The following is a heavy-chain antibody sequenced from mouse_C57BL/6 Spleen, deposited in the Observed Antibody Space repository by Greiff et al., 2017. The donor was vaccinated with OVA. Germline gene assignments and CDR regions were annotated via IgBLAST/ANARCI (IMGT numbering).Heavy chain of an antibody. D-gene: IGHD2-3*01. V-gene: IGHV1-55*01. CDR3: ARRLYDGYYVGYFDD. Sequence: QVQLQQPGAELVKPGASVKMSCKASGYTFTSYWITWVKQRPGQGLEWIGDIYPGSGSTNYNEKFKSKATLTVDTSSSTAYMQLSSLTSEDSAVYYCARRLYDGYYVGYFDDWGQGTTLTVSS. CDR2: IYPGSGST. J-gene: IGHJ2*01. CDR1: GYTFTSYW.